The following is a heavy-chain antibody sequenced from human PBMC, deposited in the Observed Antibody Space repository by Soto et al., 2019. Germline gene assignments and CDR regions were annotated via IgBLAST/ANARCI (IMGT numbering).Heavy chain of an antibody. V-gene: IGHV4-39*01. CDR1: GDSISGSSYY. CDR2: SYYIGGT. CDR3: TRRGLYGGNADY. D-gene: IGHD4-17*01. J-gene: IGHJ4*02. Sequence: SETLSLTCTVSGDSISGSSYYWGWIRQPPGKGLEWVGSSYYIGGTYSNPSLKSRVTISVDTSKNQFSLKLTSVAAADTAVYYCTRRGLYGGNADYWGQGILVTVSS.